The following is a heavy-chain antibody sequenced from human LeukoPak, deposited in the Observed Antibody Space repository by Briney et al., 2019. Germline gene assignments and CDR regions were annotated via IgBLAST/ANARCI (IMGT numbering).Heavy chain of an antibody. V-gene: IGHV3-7*01. CDR3: AREALSYYYDSSAYYSVRWFDP. Sequence: GGSLRLSCAASGFTFSSYWMSWVRQAPGKGLEWVANIKQDGSEKYYVDSVKGRFTISRDNAKNSLYLQMNSLRAEDTAVYYCAREALSYYYDSSAYYSVRWFDPWGQGTLVTVSS. CDR2: IKQDGSEK. D-gene: IGHD3-22*01. CDR1: GFTFSSYW. J-gene: IGHJ5*02.